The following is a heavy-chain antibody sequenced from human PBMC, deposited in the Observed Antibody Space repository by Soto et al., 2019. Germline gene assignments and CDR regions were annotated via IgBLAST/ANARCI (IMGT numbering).Heavy chain of an antibody. J-gene: IGHJ4*02. CDR2: IYGSGGSGST. CDR3: ARKQARSFSGIDY. D-gene: IGHD6-13*01. Sequence: GPGPSFSSETLSLTCTVTGDSITSGGYYWSWIRQHPGKGLEWLGYIYGSGGSGSTLYHPSLKSRSTPSVDTSNTQFSSNLSSVTVADPAVSFCARKQARSFSGIDYWGQGTLATVSS. V-gene: IGHV4-31*03. CDR1: GDSITSGGYY.